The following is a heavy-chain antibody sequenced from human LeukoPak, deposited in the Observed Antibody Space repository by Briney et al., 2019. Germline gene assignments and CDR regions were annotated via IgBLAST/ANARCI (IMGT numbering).Heavy chain of an antibody. V-gene: IGHV3-7*03. J-gene: IGHJ6*03. D-gene: IGHD6-25*01. CDR1: GFTFSSYW. CDR3: ARAQRGDYMDV. CDR2: IKQDGSEK. Sequence: AGGSLRLSCAASGFTFSSYWMSWVRQAPGKGLEWVANIKQDGSEKYYVDSVKGRFTISRDNAKNTLYLLMNNLRAEDTAVYYCARAQRGDYMDVWGKGTTVTISS.